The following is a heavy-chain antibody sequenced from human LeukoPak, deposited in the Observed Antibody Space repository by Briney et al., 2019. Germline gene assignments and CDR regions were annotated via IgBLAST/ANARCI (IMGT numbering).Heavy chain of an antibody. CDR1: GFTFCSYG. CDR3: AKDRQYSSSYHDY. CDR2: ISYDGSNK. D-gene: IGHD6-6*01. Sequence: GGSLRLSCEASGFTFCSYGMHRVRQAAGKGLEWVAVISYDGSNKYYADSVKGRFTISRDNSKNTLYLQMNSLRAEDTAVYYCAKDRQYSSSYHDYWGQGTLVTVSS. J-gene: IGHJ4*02. V-gene: IGHV3-30*18.